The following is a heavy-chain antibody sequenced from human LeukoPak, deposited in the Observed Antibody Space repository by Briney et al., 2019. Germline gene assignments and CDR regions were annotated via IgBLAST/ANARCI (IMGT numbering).Heavy chain of an antibody. D-gene: IGHD5-18*01. CDR3: ARVMDTARWAYFDY. J-gene: IGHJ4*02. V-gene: IGHV3-21*01. CDR2: ISSSSSYI. CDR1: GFTFSSYS. Sequence: PGGSLRLSCAASGFTFSSYSMNWVRQAPGKGLEWVSSISSSSSYIYYADSVKGRFTISRDNAKNSLYLRMNSLRAEDTAVYYCARVMDTARWAYFDYWGQGTLVTVSS.